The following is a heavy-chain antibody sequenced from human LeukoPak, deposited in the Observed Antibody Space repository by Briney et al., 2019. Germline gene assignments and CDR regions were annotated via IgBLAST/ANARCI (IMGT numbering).Heavy chain of an antibody. CDR2: IIPIFGTA. Sequence: SVKVSCKASGGTFTSYAISWVRQAPGQGLEWMGGIIPIFGTANYAQKFQGRVTITADESTSTAYMELSSLRSEDTAVYYCARVSCSSTSCRPYYMDVWGKGTTVTISS. J-gene: IGHJ6*03. D-gene: IGHD2-2*01. CDR3: ARVSCSSTSCRPYYMDV. V-gene: IGHV1-69*13. CDR1: GGTFTSYA.